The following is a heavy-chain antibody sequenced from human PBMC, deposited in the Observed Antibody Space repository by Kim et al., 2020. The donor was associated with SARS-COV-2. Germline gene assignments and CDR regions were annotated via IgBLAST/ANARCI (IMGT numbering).Heavy chain of an antibody. CDR2: INPSAGST. Sequence: ASVKVSCKASGYTFTTYYIHWVRQAPGQGLEWMGIINPSAGSTSYAQEFQGRVTLTRDTSTNTVYMELSSLRSEDTAVYYCARGAYGSGSYYNAAFDVWGQGTMVTVSS. V-gene: IGHV1-46*01. J-gene: IGHJ3*01. CDR1: GYTFTTYY. CDR3: ARGAYGSGSYYNAAFDV. D-gene: IGHD3-10*01.